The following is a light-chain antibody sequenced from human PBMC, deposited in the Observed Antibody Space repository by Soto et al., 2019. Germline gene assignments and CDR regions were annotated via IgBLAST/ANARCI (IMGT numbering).Light chain of an antibody. V-gene: IGKV1-5*01. CDR2: AAS. Sequence: DIQMTQSPSTLSASVGDRVTITCRASQTISSWLAWYQQKPGKAPKLLIYAASTLEGGVPSRFSGSGSGTEFTLTISSPQPDDFATYYCQHYNSYSPTFGQGTKVDIK. J-gene: IGKJ1*01. CDR3: QHYNSYSPT. CDR1: QTISSW.